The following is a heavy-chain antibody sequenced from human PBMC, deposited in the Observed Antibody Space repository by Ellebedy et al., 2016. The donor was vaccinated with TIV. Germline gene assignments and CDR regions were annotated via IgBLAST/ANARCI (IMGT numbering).Heavy chain of an antibody. CDR3: AREGGRGELLYNWFDP. CDR1: GYSFTSYW. J-gene: IGHJ5*02. D-gene: IGHD1-26*01. Sequence: GESLKISCKGSGYSFTSYWIGWVRQMPGKGLEWMGIIYPGDSDTRYSPSFQGQVTISADKSISTAYLHWSSLKASDTAMYYCAREGGRGELLYNWFDPWGQGTLVTGSS. V-gene: IGHV5-51*01. CDR2: IYPGDSDT.